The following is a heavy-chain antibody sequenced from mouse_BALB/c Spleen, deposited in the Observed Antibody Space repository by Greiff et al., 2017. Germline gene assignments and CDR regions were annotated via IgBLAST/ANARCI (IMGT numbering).Heavy chain of an antibody. CDR2: IRLKSDNYAT. D-gene: IGHD1-3*01. V-gene: IGHV6-3*01. Sequence: EVKVEESGGGLVQPGGSMTLSCVASGFSFSSYWMSWVRQSPEKGLEWVAEIRLKSDNYATHYAVSVKGKFTISKDDSKSRLYLQMNSLRAEDAGIYYCTDNRPGFAYWGQGTLVTVSA. J-gene: IGHJ3*01. CDR1: GFSFSSYW. CDR3: TDNRPGFAY.